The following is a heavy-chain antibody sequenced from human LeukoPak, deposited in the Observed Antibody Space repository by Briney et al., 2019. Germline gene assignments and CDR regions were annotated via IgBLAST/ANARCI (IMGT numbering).Heavy chain of an antibody. V-gene: IGHV1-69*01. CDR2: IIPIFGTA. Sequence: VKVSCKASGYTFTSYGISWVRQAPGQGLEWMGGIIPIFGTANYAQKFQGRVTITADESTSTAYMELSSLRSEDTAVYYCARDMSSLYYYYGMDVWGQGTTVTVSS. D-gene: IGHD3-10*02. J-gene: IGHJ6*02. CDR3: ARDMSSLYYYYGMDV. CDR1: GYTFTSYG.